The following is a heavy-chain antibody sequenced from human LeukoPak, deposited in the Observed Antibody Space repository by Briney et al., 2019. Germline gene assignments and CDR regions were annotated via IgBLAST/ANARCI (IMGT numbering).Heavy chain of an antibody. CDR3: AKPILPYYYDSSGYYPNYFDY. CDR1: GFTFSSYA. Sequence: GGSLRLSGAASGFTFSSYAMSWVRQAPGKGLEWVSAISGSGGSTYYADSVKGRFTISRDNSKNTLYLQMNSLRAEDTAVYYCAKPILPYYYDSSGYYPNYFDYWGQGTLVTVSS. D-gene: IGHD3-22*01. J-gene: IGHJ4*02. V-gene: IGHV3-23*01. CDR2: ISGSGGST.